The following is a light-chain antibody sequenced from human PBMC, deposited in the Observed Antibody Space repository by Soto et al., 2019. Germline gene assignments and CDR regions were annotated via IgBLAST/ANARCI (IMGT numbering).Light chain of an antibody. J-gene: IGLJ1*01. Sequence: QSALTQPRSVSGSPGQSITISCTGTSSDVGGYNYVSWYRQHPGKAPKLMIYDVSKRPSGVPDRFSGSKSGNTASLTISGLKAEDEADYYYCSYAGSYTHYVFGTGTKVTVL. CDR3: CSYAGSYTHYV. CDR1: SSDVGGYNY. V-gene: IGLV2-11*01. CDR2: DVS.